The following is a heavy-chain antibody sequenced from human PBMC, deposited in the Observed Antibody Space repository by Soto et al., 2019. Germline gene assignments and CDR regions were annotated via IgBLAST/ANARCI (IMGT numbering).Heavy chain of an antibody. CDR2: ISGGGSST. D-gene: IGHD5-12*01. Sequence: QTGGSLRLSCAASGVTFYSYAMTWVRQAPGKGLEWVSAISGGGSSTYYAESVKGRFTISRHNSKNTLYLQMNSLRAEDTAVYYCAKTIEMATIRPFDYWGQGTVVTISS. J-gene: IGHJ4*02. V-gene: IGHV3-23*01. CDR3: AKTIEMATIRPFDY. CDR1: GVTFYSYA.